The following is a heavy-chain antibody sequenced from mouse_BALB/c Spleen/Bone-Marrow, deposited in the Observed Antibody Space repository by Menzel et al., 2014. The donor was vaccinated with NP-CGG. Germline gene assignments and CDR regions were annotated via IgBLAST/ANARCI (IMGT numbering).Heavy chain of an antibody. CDR1: GFNIKDTY. Sequence: VQLQQSGAELVEPGASVKLSCTASGFNIKDTYMHWVKQRPEQGLEWIGRIDPANGNTKYDPKFQGKATITADTSSNTAYLQLSSLTSEDTAVYYCASYVYGYYFDYWGQGTTLTVSS. CDR3: ASYVYGYYFDY. CDR2: IDPANGNT. J-gene: IGHJ2*01. D-gene: IGHD2-2*01. V-gene: IGHV14-3*02.